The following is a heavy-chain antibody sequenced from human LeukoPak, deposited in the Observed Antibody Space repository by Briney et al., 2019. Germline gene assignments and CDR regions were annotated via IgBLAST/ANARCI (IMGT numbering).Heavy chain of an antibody. CDR1: GYTFVSFG. J-gene: IGHJ5*01. CDR2: ISANNGDT. Sequence: GASVKVSCKASGYTFVSFGISWVRQAPGQGLEWMGWISANNGDTIYTEKFQDRVTMTTDTSTNTAYMEVRSLRSDDTAVYYCARVRGNWFDSWGQEPLVTVSS. CDR3: ARVRGNWFDS. V-gene: IGHV1-18*01.